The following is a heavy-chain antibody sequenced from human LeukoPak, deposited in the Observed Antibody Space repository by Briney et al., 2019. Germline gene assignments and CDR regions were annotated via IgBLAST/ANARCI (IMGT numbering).Heavy chain of an antibody. CDR1: GVSFSGYY. D-gene: IGHD1-1*01. V-gene: IGHV4-34*01. CDR3: ASHLGTGTRDY. Sequence: SETLSLTCAVYGVSFSGYYWSWIRQPPGKGLEWIGEINHSGSTNYNPSLKSRVTISVDTSKNQFSLKLSSVTAADTAVYYCASHLGTGTRDYWGQGTLVTVSS. CDR2: INHSGST. J-gene: IGHJ4*02.